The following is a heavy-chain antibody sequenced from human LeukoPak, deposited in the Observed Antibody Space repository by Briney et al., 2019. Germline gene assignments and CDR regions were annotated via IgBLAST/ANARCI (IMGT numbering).Heavy chain of an antibody. CDR2: ISVYNGNT. Sequence: GASVKVSCKASGYTFTNYDINWVRQAPGQGLEWMGWISVYNGNTNYAQKLQGRVTMTTDTSTSTAYMELRSLRSDDTAVYYCARDGGITMIVVDEHALDYWGQGTLVTVSS. D-gene: IGHD3-22*01. CDR1: GYTFTNYD. CDR3: ARDGGITMIVVDEHALDY. J-gene: IGHJ4*02. V-gene: IGHV1-18*01.